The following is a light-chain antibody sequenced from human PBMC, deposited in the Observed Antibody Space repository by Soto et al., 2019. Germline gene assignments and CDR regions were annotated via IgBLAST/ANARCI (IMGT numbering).Light chain of an antibody. V-gene: IGLV2-14*01. CDR2: EVR. CDR3: SSYTTSKTVV. CDR1: SSDIGTYTY. Sequence: QSALTQPASVSGSPGQSITISCTGTSSDIGTYTYVSWFQHHPGKAPKLIIFEVRNRPSGVSDRFSGFKSANTAYLTISGVQPEDEADYHCSSYTTSKTVVFGGGTKLTVL. J-gene: IGLJ2*01.